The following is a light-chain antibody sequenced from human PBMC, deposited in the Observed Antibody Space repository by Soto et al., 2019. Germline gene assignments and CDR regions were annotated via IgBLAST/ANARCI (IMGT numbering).Light chain of an antibody. J-gene: IGKJ1*01. Sequence: IVMTQSPDSLAVSLGERATINCNSSQSVLYSSNNKNYLAWYQKKPGQPPKLLIYWASTRDSGVPDRFSGSGSGTDFTLTISSLQAEDVAVDDCQQYYITPRTFGQGTKVDIK. V-gene: IGKV4-1*01. CDR2: WAS. CDR3: QQYYITPRT. CDR1: QSVLYSSNNKNY.